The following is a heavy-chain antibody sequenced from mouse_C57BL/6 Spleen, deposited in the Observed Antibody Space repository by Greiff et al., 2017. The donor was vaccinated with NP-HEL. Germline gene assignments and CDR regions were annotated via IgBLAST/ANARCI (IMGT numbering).Heavy chain of an antibody. CDR1: GYTFTSYW. D-gene: IGHD1-1*01. Sequence: QVQLQQPGAELVKPGASVKLSCKASGYTFTSYWMHWVKQRPGQGLEWIGMIHPNSGSTNYNEKFKSKATLTVDKSSSTAYMQLSSLTSEDSAVYYCARRGTTVVAYYFDYWGQGTTLTVSS. CDR3: ARRGTTVVAYYFDY. CDR2: IHPNSGST. V-gene: IGHV1-64*01. J-gene: IGHJ2*01.